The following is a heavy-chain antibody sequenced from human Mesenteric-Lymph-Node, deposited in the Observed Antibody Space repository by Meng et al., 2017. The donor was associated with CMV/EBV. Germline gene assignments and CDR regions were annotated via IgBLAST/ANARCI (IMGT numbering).Heavy chain of an antibody. CDR1: GFTFSDYY. CDR3: ARVKSRETSKSPPGAFDI. V-gene: IGHV3-21*01. CDR2: ISSSSSSYI. D-gene: IGHD5-24*01. J-gene: IGHJ3*02. Sequence: GGSLRLSCAASGFTFSDYYMNWVRQAPGKGLEWVSYISSSSSSYIYYADSVKGRFTISRDNAKNSLYLQMNSLRAEDTAVYYCARVKSRETSKSPPGAFDIWGQGTMVAVSS.